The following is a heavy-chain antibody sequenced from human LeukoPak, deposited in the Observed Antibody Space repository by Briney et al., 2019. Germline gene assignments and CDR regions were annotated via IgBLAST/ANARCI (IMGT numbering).Heavy chain of an antibody. Sequence: GGSLRLSCAASGFTFSSYAMHWVRQAPAKGLEWGAVISYDGSNKYYADSAKGRFTISRDNSKNTLYLQMNSLRAEDTAVYYCAREQDYGDYLFDYWGQGTLVTVSS. J-gene: IGHJ4*02. D-gene: IGHD4-17*01. V-gene: IGHV3-30*04. CDR1: GFTFSSYA. CDR3: AREQDYGDYLFDY. CDR2: ISYDGSNK.